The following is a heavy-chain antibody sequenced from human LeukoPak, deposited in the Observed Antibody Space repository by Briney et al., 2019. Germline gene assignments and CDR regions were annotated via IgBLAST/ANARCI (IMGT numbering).Heavy chain of an antibody. D-gene: IGHD3-22*01. J-gene: IGHJ4*02. V-gene: IGHV3-23*01. CDR3: AKDESVYYYDSSGYYYAPFFDY. CDR1: GFTFSSYA. Sequence: GGSLRLSCAASGFTFSSYAMSWVRQAPGKGLERVSAISGSGGSTYYADSVKGRFTISRDNSKNSLYLQMNSLRAEDTAVYYCAKDESVYYYDSSGYYYAPFFDYWGQGTLVTVSS. CDR2: ISGSGGST.